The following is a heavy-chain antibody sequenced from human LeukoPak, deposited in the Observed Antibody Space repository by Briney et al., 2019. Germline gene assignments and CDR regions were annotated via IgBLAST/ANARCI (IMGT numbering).Heavy chain of an antibody. J-gene: IGHJ4*02. V-gene: IGHV1-69*05. D-gene: IGHD6-19*01. Sequence: ASVKVSCKASGGTFSSYAISWVRQAPGQGLEWMGGIIPIFGTANYAQKFQGRVTMTTDTSTSTAYMELRSLRSDDTAVYYCARGYSSGWTRCDFDYWGQGTLVTVSS. CDR3: ARGYSSGWTRCDFDY. CDR1: GGTFSSYA. CDR2: IIPIFGTA.